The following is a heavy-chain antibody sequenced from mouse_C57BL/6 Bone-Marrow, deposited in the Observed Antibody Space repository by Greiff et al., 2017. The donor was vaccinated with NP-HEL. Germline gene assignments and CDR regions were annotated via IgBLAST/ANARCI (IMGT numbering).Heavy chain of an antibody. D-gene: IGHD2-4*01. V-gene: IGHV1-82*01. CDR1: GYAFSSSW. CDR3: ARRGLRTFFDY. CDR2: IYPGDGDT. Sequence: QVQLKQSGPELVKPGASVKISCKASGYAFSSSWMNWVKQRPGKGLEWIGRIYPGDGDTNYNGKFKGKATLTADKSSSTAYMQLSSLTSEDSAVYFCARRGLRTFFDYWGQGTTLTVSS. J-gene: IGHJ2*01.